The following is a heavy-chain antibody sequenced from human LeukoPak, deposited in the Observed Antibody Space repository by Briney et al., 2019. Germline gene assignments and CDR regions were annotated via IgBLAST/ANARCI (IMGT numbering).Heavy chain of an antibody. CDR1: GFTVSSNY. V-gene: IGHV3-66*02. D-gene: IGHD2/OR15-2a*01. CDR2: LYSGDST. Sequence: GGSLRLSYAASGFTVSSNYMSWVRQAPGKGLEWVSVLYSGDSTYYADSVKGRFTISRDNSKNTLYLQMGSLRAEDMAVYYCARSEFLYYYYMDVWGKGTTVTVSS. J-gene: IGHJ6*03. CDR3: ARSEFLYYYYMDV.